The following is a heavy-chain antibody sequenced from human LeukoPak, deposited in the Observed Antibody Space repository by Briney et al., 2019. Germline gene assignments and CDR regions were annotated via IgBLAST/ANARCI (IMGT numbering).Heavy chain of an antibody. Sequence: PGGSLRLSCAASGFTFSSYGMHWVRQAPGKGLEWVAVIWYGGSNKYYADSVKGRFTISRDNSKNTLYLQMNSLRAEDTAVYYCARAPGIAELYFDYWGQGTLVTVSS. CDR1: GFTFSSYG. V-gene: IGHV3-33*01. J-gene: IGHJ4*02. D-gene: IGHD6-13*01. CDR2: IWYGGSNK. CDR3: ARAPGIAELYFDY.